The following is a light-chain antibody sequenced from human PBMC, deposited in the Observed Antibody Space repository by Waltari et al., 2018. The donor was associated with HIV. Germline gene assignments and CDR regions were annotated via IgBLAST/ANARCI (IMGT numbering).Light chain of an antibody. Sequence: SVLTPPPSASPALGQMVSISCSVTSTNIRIDSVTWYQHLPGTAPKLLIYSNDKRPSGTPDRFSGSKSGTSATLDITGLQPGDGADYYCGAWDRSLGGEVFGGGTKFTVL. CDR2: SND. J-gene: IGLJ2*01. CDR1: STNIRIDS. CDR3: GAWDRSLGGEV. V-gene: IGLV1-51*01.